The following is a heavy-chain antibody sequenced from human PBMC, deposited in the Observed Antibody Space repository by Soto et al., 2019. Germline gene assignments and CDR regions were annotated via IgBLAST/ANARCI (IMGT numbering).Heavy chain of an antibody. CDR2: INHSGST. D-gene: IGHD6-25*01. CDR3: ARVSPGAAAVYYYYGMDV. CDR1: GGSFSGYY. V-gene: IGHV4-34*01. J-gene: IGHJ6*02. Sequence: SETLSLTCAVYGGSFSGYYWSWIRQPPGKGLEWIGEINHSGSTNYNPSLKSRVTISVDTSKNQFSLKLSSVTAADTAVYYCARVSPGAAAVYYYYGMDVWGQGTTVTVSS.